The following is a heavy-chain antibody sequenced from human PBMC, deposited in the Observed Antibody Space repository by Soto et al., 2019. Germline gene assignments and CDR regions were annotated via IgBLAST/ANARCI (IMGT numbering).Heavy chain of an antibody. CDR3: TRVSSAAGTGWFDP. CDR1: GYTFTSYD. CDR2: MNPNSGNT. D-gene: IGHD6-13*01. Sequence: QVQLVQSGAEVKKPGASVKVSCKASGYTFTSYDINWVRQATGQGLEWMGWMNPNSGNTGYAQKFQGRVTMTRNISISTAYMELGSLRSEDTAVYCCTRVSSAAGTGWFDPWGQGTLVPVSS. V-gene: IGHV1-8*01. J-gene: IGHJ5*02.